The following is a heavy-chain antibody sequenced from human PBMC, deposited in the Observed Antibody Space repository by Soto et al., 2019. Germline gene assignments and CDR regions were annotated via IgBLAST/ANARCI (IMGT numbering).Heavy chain of an antibody. CDR2: TYYRSKWYN. D-gene: IGHD1-26*01. J-gene: IGHJ4*02. CDR1: GDSVSSNSAA. CDR3: VRRVNSGSGRDYFDY. Sequence: PSQTLSLTCAISGDSVSSNSAAWNWIRQSPSRGLEWLGRTYYRSKWYNDYAVSVKSRITINPDTSKNQFSLKLSSVTAADTAVYYCVRRVNSGSGRDYFDYWGQGSLVTVSS. V-gene: IGHV6-1*01.